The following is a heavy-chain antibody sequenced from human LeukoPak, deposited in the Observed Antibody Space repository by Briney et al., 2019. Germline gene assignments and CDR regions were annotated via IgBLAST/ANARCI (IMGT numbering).Heavy chain of an antibody. CDR1: GGSISSTTYY. V-gene: IGHV4-39*01. Sequence: SETLSLTCTVSGGSISSTTYYWGWIRQPPGKGLEWIGTIFYSGSTYYNPSLRSRVTMSVDTSKNQFSLRLSSVTAADTAAYYCARQGYISGQGFRNNWFDPWGQGSLVTVSS. CDR2: IFYSGST. J-gene: IGHJ5*02. D-gene: IGHD6-19*01. CDR3: ARQGYISGQGFRNNWFDP.